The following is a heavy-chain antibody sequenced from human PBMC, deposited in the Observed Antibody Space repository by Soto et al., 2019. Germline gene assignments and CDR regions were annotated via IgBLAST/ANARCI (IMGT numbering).Heavy chain of an antibody. J-gene: IGHJ6*02. CDR1: GFTFSSYW. Sequence: GGSLRLSCAASGFTFSSYWMSWVRQAPGKGLEWVANIKQDGSEKYYVDSVKGRFTISRDNAKNSLYLQMNSLRAEDTAVYYCARVWERGDFWSGHYGMDVWGQGTTVTVSS. CDR3: ARVWERGDFWSGHYGMDV. D-gene: IGHD3-3*01. V-gene: IGHV3-7*03. CDR2: IKQDGSEK.